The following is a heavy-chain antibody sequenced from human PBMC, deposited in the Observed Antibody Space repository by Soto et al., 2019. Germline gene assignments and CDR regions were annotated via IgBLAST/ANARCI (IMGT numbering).Heavy chain of an antibody. V-gene: IGHV3-48*03. CDR1: GFTFSSYE. J-gene: IGHJ4*02. CDR2: ITSSGTTI. D-gene: IGHD3-22*01. CDR3: AKGGGGYYYDSSGYYSPRRPSPPFDY. Sequence: GGSLRLSCAASGFTFSSYEMNWVRQAPGKGLEWISYITSSGTTIYYADSVKGRFTISRDNSKNTLYLQMNSLRAEDTAVYYCAKGGGGYYYDSSGYYSPRRPSPPFDYWGQGTLVTVSS.